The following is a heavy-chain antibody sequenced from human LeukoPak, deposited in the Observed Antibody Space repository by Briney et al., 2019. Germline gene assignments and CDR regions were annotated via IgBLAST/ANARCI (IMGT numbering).Heavy chain of an antibody. V-gene: IGHV4-34*01. Sequence: SETLSLTCAVYGGSFSGYYWSWIRQPPGKGLEWIGEINHSGSTYYNPSLKSRVTISVDRSKNQFSLKLSSVTAADTAVYYCARATILRSTPGYFDYWGQGTLVTVSS. CDR3: ARATILRSTPGYFDY. J-gene: IGHJ4*02. D-gene: IGHD4-17*01. CDR2: INHSGST. CDR1: GGSFSGYY.